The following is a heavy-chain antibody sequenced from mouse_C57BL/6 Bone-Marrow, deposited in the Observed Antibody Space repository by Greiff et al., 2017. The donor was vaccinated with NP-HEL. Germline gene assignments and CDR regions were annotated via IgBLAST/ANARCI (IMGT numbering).Heavy chain of an antibody. J-gene: IGHJ4*01. CDR3: ARRGSFAMDY. Sequence: EVKVVESGGDLVKPGGSLKLSCAASGFTFSSYGMSWVRQTPDKRLEWVATISSGGSYNYYPDSVQGRFTISRDNAKNTLYLQMSSLKSEDTAMYYCARRGSFAMDYWGQGTSVTVSS. CDR1: GFTFSSYG. V-gene: IGHV5-6*02. CDR2: ISSGGSYN.